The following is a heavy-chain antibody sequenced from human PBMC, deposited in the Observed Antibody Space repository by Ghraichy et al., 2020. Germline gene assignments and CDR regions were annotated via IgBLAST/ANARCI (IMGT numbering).Heavy chain of an antibody. D-gene: IGHD4-17*01. CDR3: AREGTVTKVDY. V-gene: IGHV4-39*02. CDR2: VYNSGTT. J-gene: IGHJ4*02. CDR1: GGSIRSSRHY. Sequence: ESLNISCSVSGGSIRSSRHYWAWIRQSPGRGLEWIGSVYNSGTTYYNPSLKSRVAIFVDTSQNQFSLRLSSVTAADAAVYYCAREGTVTKVDYWGQGTLVTVSP.